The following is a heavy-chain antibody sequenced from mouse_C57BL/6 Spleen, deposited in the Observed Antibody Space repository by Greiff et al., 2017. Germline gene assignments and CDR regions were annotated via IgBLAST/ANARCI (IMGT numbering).Heavy chain of an antibody. CDR2: IDPSDSYT. J-gene: IGHJ3*01. CDR1: GYTFTSYW. CDR3: ARNGSGAWFAY. D-gene: IGHD1-1*01. V-gene: IGHV1-69*01. Sequence: QVQLQQSGAELVMPGASVKLSCKASGYTFTSYWMHWVKQRPGQGLEWIGEIDPSDSYTNYNQKFKGKSTLTVDKSSSTAYMQLSSLTSEDSAVYYCARNGSGAWFAYWGQGTLVTVSA.